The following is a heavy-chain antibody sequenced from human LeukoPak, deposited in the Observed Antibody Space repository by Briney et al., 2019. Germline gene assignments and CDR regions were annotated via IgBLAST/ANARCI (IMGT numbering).Heavy chain of an antibody. J-gene: IGHJ4*02. D-gene: IGHD3-10*01. V-gene: IGHV3-21*01. Sequence: GGSLRLSCAASGFSFSIYSMNWVRKTPGKGLEWVSSVSSSSGYIYYADSVKGRFTISRDNSKNSLYLQMDSLRAEDTAVYYCARAYYGSGTSHFDSWGQGTLVTVSS. CDR1: GFSFSIYS. CDR2: VSSSSGYI. CDR3: ARAYYGSGTSHFDS.